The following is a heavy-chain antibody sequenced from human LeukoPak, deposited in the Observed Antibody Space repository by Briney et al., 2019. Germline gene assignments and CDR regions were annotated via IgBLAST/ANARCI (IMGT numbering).Heavy chain of an antibody. D-gene: IGHD3-3*01. V-gene: IGHV1-46*01. J-gene: IGHJ6*03. CDR3: ARGAVTIFGAGCYYYYMDV. Sequence: GASVKVSCKASGYTFTSYYMHGVRQAPGQGLEWMGIINPSGGSTSYAQKFQGRVTMTRDLSTSTVYMELSSLRSGDTAVYYCARGAVTIFGAGCYYYYMDVWGKGTTVTVSS. CDR1: GYTFTSYY. CDR2: INPSGGST.